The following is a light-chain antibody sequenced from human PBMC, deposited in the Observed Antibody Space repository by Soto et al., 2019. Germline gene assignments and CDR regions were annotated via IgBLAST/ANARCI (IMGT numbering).Light chain of an antibody. CDR2: DAS. CDR3: QQYNSYSYT. CDR1: QSISSW. V-gene: IGKV1-5*01. Sequence: DIQMTQSPSTLSASVGGRVTITCRASQSISSWLAWYQQKPGKAPKVLIYDASSLESGVPSRFSGSGSGTEFTLTISSLQPDDFATYYCQQYNSYSYTFGQGTKVDIK. J-gene: IGKJ2*01.